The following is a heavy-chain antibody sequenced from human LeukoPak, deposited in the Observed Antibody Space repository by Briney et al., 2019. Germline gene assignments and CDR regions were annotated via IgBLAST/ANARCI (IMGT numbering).Heavy chain of an antibody. J-gene: IGHJ5*02. D-gene: IGHD2-2*01. CDR3: ARSPGVVVRLDWFDP. CDR2: IYHSGST. V-gene: IGHV4-38-2*01. Sequence: SETLSLTCAVSGYSISSGYYWGWVRQPPGEGLEWIGSIYHSGSTYYNPSLKSRVTISVDTSKNQFSLKLSSVTAADTAVYYCARSPGVVVRLDWFDPWGQGTLVTVSS. CDR1: GYSISSGYY.